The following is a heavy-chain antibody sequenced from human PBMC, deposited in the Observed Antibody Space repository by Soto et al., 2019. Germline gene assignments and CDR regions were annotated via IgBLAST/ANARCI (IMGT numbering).Heavy chain of an antibody. CDR1: GASIRSGRYY. V-gene: IGHV4-30-4*01. CDR3: ATVLYDYGTNWVDS. D-gene: IGHD3-16*01. Sequence: QVQLQESGPRLVKPSQTLSLTCSVSGASIRSGRYYWSWIRQSPGRGLEWIGYIYYTGTTHYNPAVKCLVTILLDNSKYQLSLTVTAVTAAVPAINYCATVLYDYGTNWVDSWGQGTQVTVSS. J-gene: IGHJ5*01. CDR2: IYYTGTT.